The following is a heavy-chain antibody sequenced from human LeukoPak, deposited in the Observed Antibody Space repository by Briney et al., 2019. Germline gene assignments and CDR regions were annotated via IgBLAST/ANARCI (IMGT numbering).Heavy chain of an antibody. V-gene: IGHV1-69*06. J-gene: IGHJ5*02. D-gene: IGHD3-10*01. CDR2: IIPIFGTA. CDR3: ARKYYYGSGSLNWFDP. Sequence: ASVKVSCKASGGTFSSYAISWVRQAPGQGLEWMGGIIPIFGTANYAQKFQGRVTITADKSTSTAYMELSSLRSEDTAVYYCARKYYYGSGSLNWFDPWGQGTLVTVSS. CDR1: GGTFSSYA.